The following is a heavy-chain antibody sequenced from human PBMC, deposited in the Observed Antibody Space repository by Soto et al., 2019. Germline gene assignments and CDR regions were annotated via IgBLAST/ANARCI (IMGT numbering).Heavy chain of an antibody. V-gene: IGHV1-2*04. D-gene: IGHD2-8*01. CDR3: ARGHSTDCSNGVCSFFYNHDMDV. J-gene: IGHJ6*02. CDR2: INPKSGGT. CDR1: GYSFTDYH. Sequence: GASVKVSCKASGYSFTDYHIHWVRQAPGQGLEWLGRINPKSGGTSTAQKFQGWVTMTRDRSISTVYMELTRLRSDDTAVYFCARGHSTDCSNGVCSFFYNHDMDVWGQGTTVT.